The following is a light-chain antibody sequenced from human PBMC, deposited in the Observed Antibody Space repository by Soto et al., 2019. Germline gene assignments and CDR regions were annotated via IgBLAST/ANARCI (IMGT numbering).Light chain of an antibody. CDR2: GAS. CDR3: QQYNNWPPT. Sequence: EIVMTQSPATLSVSPGESATLSCRASQSVRSDLAWYQQKPGQAPRLLIYGASTRATAIPARFSGSGSGTEFTLTMTSLQSEDFAVYSCQQYNNWPPTFGQGTQVEIK. CDR1: QSVRSD. V-gene: IGKV3-15*01. J-gene: IGKJ1*01.